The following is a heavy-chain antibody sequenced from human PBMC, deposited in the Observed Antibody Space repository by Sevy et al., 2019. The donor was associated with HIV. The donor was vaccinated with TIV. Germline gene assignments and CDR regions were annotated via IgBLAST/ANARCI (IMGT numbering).Heavy chain of an antibody. D-gene: IGHD3-22*01. CDR3: ATTKDYYDSSGSPFDY. CDR2: FDPEDEET. Sequence: ASVKVSCKVSGYTLSELSMHWVRLAPGKGLEWMGSFDPEDEETTYAQKFQGRVTTTEDTSTDTAYMELSSLRSEDTAVYYCATTKDYYDSSGSPFDYWGQGTLVTVSS. J-gene: IGHJ4*02. V-gene: IGHV1-24*01. CDR1: GYTLSELS.